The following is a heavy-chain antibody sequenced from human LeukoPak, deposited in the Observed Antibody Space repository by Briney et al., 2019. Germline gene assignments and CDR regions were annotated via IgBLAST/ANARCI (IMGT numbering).Heavy chain of an antibody. CDR3: ATEATYYDFWSGYSLEWMHDY. CDR2: ISGGGDNT. CDR1: GFTFRSYA. V-gene: IGHV3-23*01. D-gene: IGHD3-3*01. Sequence: GGSLRLSCAASGFTFRSYAMSWVRQTPGKGLEWVSAISGGGDNTYYADSVKGRITISRDNSKNTLYLLMNSLRAEDTAVYYCATEATYYDFWSGYSLEWMHDYWGQGTLVTVSS. J-gene: IGHJ4*02.